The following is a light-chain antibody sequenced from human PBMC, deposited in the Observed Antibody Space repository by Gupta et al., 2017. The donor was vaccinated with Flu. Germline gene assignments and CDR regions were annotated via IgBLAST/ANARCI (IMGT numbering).Light chain of an antibody. CDR3: QQRSNWPPIT. CDR1: QRVSSY. Sequence: EIVLTQSPATLSLSPGERATLSCRASQRVSSYLAWYQQKPGQAPRLVIYDASYRATGIPARFSGSGSGTDFTLTISSLEPEDFAVYYCQQRSNWPPITFGQGTRLEIK. V-gene: IGKV3-11*01. J-gene: IGKJ5*01. CDR2: DAS.